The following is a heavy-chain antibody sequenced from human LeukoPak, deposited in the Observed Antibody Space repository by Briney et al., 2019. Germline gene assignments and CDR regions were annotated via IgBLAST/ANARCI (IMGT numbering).Heavy chain of an antibody. V-gene: IGHV4-59*01. CDR2: IYYSGST. CDR3: ARDLSSSYYYSYMDV. CDR1: GGSISSYY. Sequence: TSETLSLTCTVSGGSISSYYWSWIRQPPGKGLEWIGYIYYSGSTNYNPSLKSRVTISVDTSKNQFSLKLSSVTAADTAVYYCARDLSSSYYYSYMDVWGKGTTVTVSS. J-gene: IGHJ6*03.